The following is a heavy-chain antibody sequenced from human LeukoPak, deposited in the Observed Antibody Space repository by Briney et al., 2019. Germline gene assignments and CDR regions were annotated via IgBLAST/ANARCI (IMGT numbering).Heavy chain of an antibody. CDR3: ARDQFGYSYAYDPHRY. V-gene: IGHV3-21*01. Sequence: GGSLRLSCAASGFTFSSYSMNWVRQAPGKGLEWVSSISSSSSYIYYADSVKGRFTISRDNAKNSLYLQMNSLRAEDTAVYYCARDQFGYSYAYDPHRYWGQGTLVTVSS. D-gene: IGHD5-18*01. J-gene: IGHJ4*02. CDR1: GFTFSSYS. CDR2: ISSSSSYI.